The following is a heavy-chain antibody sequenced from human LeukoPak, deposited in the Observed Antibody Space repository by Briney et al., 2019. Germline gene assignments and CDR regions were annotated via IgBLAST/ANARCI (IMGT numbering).Heavy chain of an antibody. D-gene: IGHD6-19*01. CDR3: ARGGLISSGWYAYYFDY. J-gene: IGHJ4*02. CDR2: IRYDGSNK. Sequence: GGSLRLSCAASGFTFSSYGMHWVRQAPGKGLEWVAFIRYDGSNKYYADSVKGRFTISRDNAKNSLYLQMNSLRAEDTAVYYCARGGLISSGWYAYYFDYWGQGTLVTVSS. CDR1: GFTFSSYG. V-gene: IGHV3-30*02.